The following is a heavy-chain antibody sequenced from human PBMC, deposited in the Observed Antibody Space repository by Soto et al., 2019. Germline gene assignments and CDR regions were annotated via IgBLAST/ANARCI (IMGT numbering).Heavy chain of an antibody. J-gene: IGHJ4*02. CDR3: AKVAYSSGWYGKYYFDY. CDR1: GFTFSSYA. V-gene: IGHV3-23*01. Sequence: GSLRLSCAASGFTFSSYAMSWVRQAPGKGLEWVSAISGSGGSTYYADSVKGRFTISRDNSKNTLYLQMNSLRAEDTAVYYCAKVAYSSGWYGKYYFDYWGQGTLVTVSS. D-gene: IGHD6-19*01. CDR2: ISGSGGST.